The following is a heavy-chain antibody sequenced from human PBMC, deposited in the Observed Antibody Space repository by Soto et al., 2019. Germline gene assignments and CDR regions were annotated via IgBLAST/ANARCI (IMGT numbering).Heavy chain of an antibody. CDR2: IGIGSSTK. V-gene: IGHV3-48*01. J-gene: IGHJ3*01. CDR3: ARDQLYYNDISGRPLNAFDV. CDR1: GFTFRNYG. Sequence: GGSLRLSCAASGFTFRNYGMNWVRQAPGKGLEWVSYIGIGSSTKYYADSVKGRFTISRNNAKNSLYLQMNSLRAEDTAVYYCARDQLYYNDISGRPLNAFDVWGQGTMVTVSS. D-gene: IGHD3-22*01.